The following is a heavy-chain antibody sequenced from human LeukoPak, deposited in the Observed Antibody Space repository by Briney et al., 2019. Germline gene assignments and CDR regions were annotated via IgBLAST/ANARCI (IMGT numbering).Heavy chain of an antibody. CDR1: GFTFSSYG. CDR2: IWYDGSNK. CDR3: ARGTIRDFDY. J-gene: IGHJ4*02. D-gene: IGHD1-1*01. Sequence: GGSLRLSCAASGFTFSSYGMHWVRQAPGKGLEWVAVIWYDGSNKYYADSVKGRFTISRDNSRDTLYLQMNSLRAEDTAVYYCARGTIRDFDYWGQGTLVTVSS. V-gene: IGHV3-33*01.